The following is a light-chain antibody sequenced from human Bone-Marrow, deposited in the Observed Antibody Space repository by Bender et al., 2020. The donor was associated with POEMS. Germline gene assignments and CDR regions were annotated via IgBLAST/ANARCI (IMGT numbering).Light chain of an antibody. V-gene: IGLV2-14*01. CDR3: ITLTPTATRV. J-gene: IGLJ1*01. CDR2: DAT. CDR1: SNDVGGYDF. Sequence: QSALTQPASVSGSPGQSITISCTGTSNDVGGYDFVSWFQQHPDKAPKLIIYDATGGPGGFSVRWLGSKSDTPAASPFFGHRGGAGVVFSCITLTPTATRVFGTGTKVTVL.